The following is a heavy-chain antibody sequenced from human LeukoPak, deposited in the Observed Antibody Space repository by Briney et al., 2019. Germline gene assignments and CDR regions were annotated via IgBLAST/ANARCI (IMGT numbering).Heavy chain of an antibody. CDR2: IYYSGST. J-gene: IGHJ4*02. Sequence: PSETLSLTCTVSGGSISSYYWSWIRQPPGKGLEWIGYIYYSGSTNYNPSLKSRVTISVDTSKNQFSLKLSSVTAADTAVYYCARAVAGTYFPSIFDYWGQGTLVTVSS. D-gene: IGHD6-19*01. CDR1: GGSISSYY. CDR3: ARAVAGTYFPSIFDY. V-gene: IGHV4-59*01.